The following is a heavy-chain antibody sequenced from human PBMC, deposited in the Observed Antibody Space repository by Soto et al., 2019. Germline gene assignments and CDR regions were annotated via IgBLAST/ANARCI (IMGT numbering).Heavy chain of an antibody. CDR3: ARGPLGRGVNTDY. D-gene: IGHD2-21*01. CDR1: GFTLSSYT. CDR2: VNRGGDST. Sequence: GGSLRLSCEASGFTLSSYTMTWVRQTPGKGLEWVSSVNRGGDSTFYADSVKGRFTISRDNSKNTMYLQMNSLRVEDTALYHYARGPLGRGVNTDYWGQGTLVTVSS. J-gene: IGHJ4*02. V-gene: IGHV3-23*01.